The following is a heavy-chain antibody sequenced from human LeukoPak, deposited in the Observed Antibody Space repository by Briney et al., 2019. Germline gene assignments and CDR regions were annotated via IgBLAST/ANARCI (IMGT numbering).Heavy chain of an antibody. CDR1: GYSISSGYY. D-gene: IGHD4-11*01. CDR3: ASGGYSYYYFDY. J-gene: IGHJ4*02. V-gene: IGHV4-61*01. CDR2: IYYSGST. Sequence: SETLSLTCTVSGYSISSGYYWSWIRQPPGKGLEWIGYIYYSGSTNYNPSLKSRVTISVDTSKNQFSLKLSSVTAADTAVYYCASGGYSYYYFDYWGQGTLVTVSS.